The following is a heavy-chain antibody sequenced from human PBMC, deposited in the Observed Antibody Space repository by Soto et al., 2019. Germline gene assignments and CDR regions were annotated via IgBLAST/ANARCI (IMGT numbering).Heavy chain of an antibody. J-gene: IGHJ6*02. CDR2: IIPILDIP. D-gene: IGHD2-8*02. V-gene: IGHV1-69*02. Sequence: QVQLVQSGAEVKKPGSSVKVSCKASGGTFSRYTFTWVRQAPGQGLEWMGRIIPILDIPNYAQNFQGRVTITAYKSTSTAYMQLSSLASAATAVYYCASHFTGVLVLGTSPPGGDNYGWDVWGQGTTVTVSS. CDR3: ASHFTGVLVLGTSPPGGDNYGWDV. CDR1: GGTFSRYT.